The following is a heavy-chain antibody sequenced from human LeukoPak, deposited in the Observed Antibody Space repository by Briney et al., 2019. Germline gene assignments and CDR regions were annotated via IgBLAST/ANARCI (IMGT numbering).Heavy chain of an antibody. V-gene: IGHV3-66*02. Sequence: GGSLRLSWAASGFTVSSNYMSWVRQAPVKGLEWVPVIYSGGSTYYADSVKGRFTISRDNSKNTLYLQMNSLRAEDTAAYYCARVSWTYYYDSGGSFFDYWGQGTLVTVSS. CDR2: IYSGGST. D-gene: IGHD3-22*01. CDR3: ARVSWTYYYDSGGSFFDY. J-gene: IGHJ4*02. CDR1: GFTVSSNY.